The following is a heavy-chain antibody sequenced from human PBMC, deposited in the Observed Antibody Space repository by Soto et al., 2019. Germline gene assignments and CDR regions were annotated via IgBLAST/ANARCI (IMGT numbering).Heavy chain of an antibody. Sequence: GGSLRLSCAASGFTFSSYAMSWVRQAPGKGLEWVSAISGSGGSTYYADSVKGRFTISRDDAKNSLYLQMNSLRAEDTAVYYCARDRYSYYDFWSGSLPYYYYGMDVWGQGTKVTVSS. V-gene: IGHV3-23*01. J-gene: IGHJ6*02. CDR2: ISGSGGST. CDR3: ARDRYSYYDFWSGSLPYYYYGMDV. D-gene: IGHD3-3*01. CDR1: GFTFSSYA.